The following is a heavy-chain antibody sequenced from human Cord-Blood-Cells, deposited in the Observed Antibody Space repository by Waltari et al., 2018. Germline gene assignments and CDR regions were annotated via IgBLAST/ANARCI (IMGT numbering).Heavy chain of an antibody. CDR3: ARGAWGSGYYY. V-gene: IGHV3-48*03. CDR1: GFTFGSYE. Sequence: EVQLVESGGGLVQPGGSLRLSCAASGFTFGSYEMNWVRQAPGKGLEWVSYINSSGSTIYYADSVKGRFTISRDNAKNSLYLQMNSLRAEDTAVYYCARGAWGSGYYYWGQGTLVTVSS. J-gene: IGHJ4*02. D-gene: IGHD3-22*01. CDR2: INSSGSTI.